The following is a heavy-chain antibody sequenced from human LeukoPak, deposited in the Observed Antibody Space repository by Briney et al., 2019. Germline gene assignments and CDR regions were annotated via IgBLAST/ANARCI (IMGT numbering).Heavy chain of an antibody. D-gene: IGHD3-3*01. CDR1: GFTFPTYS. CDR3: AKGIFGVIHNGIDV. V-gene: IGHV3-23*01. J-gene: IGHJ6*02. CDR2: INAAGDDM. Sequence: GGSLRLSCVASGFTFPTYSMAWVRQAPGKGLDWVSSINAAGDDMYYADSVKGRLSISRDNLKNTLYLQMHSLRAEDGAIYYCAKGIFGVIHNGIDVWGQGTAVTVSS.